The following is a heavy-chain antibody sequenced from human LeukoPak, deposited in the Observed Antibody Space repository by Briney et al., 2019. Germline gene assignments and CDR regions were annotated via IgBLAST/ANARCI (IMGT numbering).Heavy chain of an antibody. CDR2: IKQDGSEK. J-gene: IGHJ4*02. V-gene: IGHV3-7*01. Sequence: GGSLRLPCAASGFTFSSYWMSWVRQAPGKGLEWVANIKQDGSEKYYVDSVRGRFTISRDNAKNSLYLQMNSLRAEDTAVYHCARGITTVTTNFVNYWGQGTLVTVSS. D-gene: IGHD4-17*01. CDR3: ARGITTVTTNFVNY. CDR1: GFTFSSYW.